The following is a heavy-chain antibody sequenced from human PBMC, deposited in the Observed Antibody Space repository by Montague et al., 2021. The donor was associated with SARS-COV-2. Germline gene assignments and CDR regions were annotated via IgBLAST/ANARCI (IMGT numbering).Heavy chain of an antibody. Sequence: SLRLSCAASGFTFSSYSMHWVRQAPGKGLEWVSYISSSSSTIYYADSVKGRFTISRDNAKNSLYLQMNSLRDEDTAVYYCAREDPTGYYYYGMDVWGQGTTVTVSS. V-gene: IGHV3-48*02. CDR3: AREDPTGYYYYGMDV. D-gene: IGHD4-17*01. CDR1: GFTFSSYS. CDR2: ISSSSSTI. J-gene: IGHJ6*02.